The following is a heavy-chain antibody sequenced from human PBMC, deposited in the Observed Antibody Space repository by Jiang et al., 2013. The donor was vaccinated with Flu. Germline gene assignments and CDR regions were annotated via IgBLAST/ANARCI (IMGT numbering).Heavy chain of an antibody. Sequence: SGAEVKKPGASVKVSCKASGYTFIGYYMHWVRQAPGQGLEWMGWINPDSGDIKYAQKFQGRVTMTRDTSISTAYMELSRLRSDDTAVYYCATGVAAAGWGPTYFDFWGQGTLVTVSS. D-gene: IGHD6-13*01. J-gene: IGHJ4*02. CDR1: GYTFIGYY. V-gene: IGHV1-2*02. CDR3: ATGVAAAGWGPTYFDF. CDR2: INPDSGDI.